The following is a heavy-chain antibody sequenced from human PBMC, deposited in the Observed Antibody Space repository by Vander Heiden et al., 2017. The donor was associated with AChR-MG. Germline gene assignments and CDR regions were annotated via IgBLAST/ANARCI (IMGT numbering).Heavy chain of an antibody. CDR2: FDPEDGET. V-gene: IGHV1-24*01. D-gene: IGHD1-26*01. J-gene: IGHJ3*02. CDR1: GSTFTELS. Sequence: QAQLVQPGAVATKPGASATVFCTTLGSTFTELSMHWVRQAPGKGLEWMGGFDPEDGETIYARKFQGRVTMTEDTSTDTAYMELSSLRSEDTAVYYCATERGSYRTDAFDIWGQGTMVTVSS. CDR3: ATERGSYRTDAFDI.